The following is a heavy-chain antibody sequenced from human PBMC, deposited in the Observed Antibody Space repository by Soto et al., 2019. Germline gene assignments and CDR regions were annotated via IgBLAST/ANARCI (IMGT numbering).Heavy chain of an antibody. V-gene: IGHV3-21*01. CDR3: ARSYSSGWYYYYGMDV. CDR2: ISSSSSYI. D-gene: IGHD6-19*01. CDR1: GFTFSSYS. Sequence: GGALRLSCAAPGFTFSSYSMNWVRQAPGKGLEWVSSISSSSSYIYYADSVKGRFTISRDNAKNSLYLQMNSLRAEDTAVYYCARSYSSGWYYYYGMDVWGQGTTVTVSS. J-gene: IGHJ6*02.